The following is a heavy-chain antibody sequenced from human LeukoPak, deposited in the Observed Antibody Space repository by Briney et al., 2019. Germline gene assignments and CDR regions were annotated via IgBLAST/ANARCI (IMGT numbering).Heavy chain of an antibody. CDR2: IWYDGSNK. CDR1: GFTFSSYG. J-gene: IGHJ4*02. V-gene: IGHV3-33*06. CDR3: AKSGIAAAGQRGYFDC. Sequence: QPGRSLRLSCAASGFTFSSYGMHWVRQAPGKGLEWVAVIWYDGSNKYYADSVKGRFTISRDNSKNTLYLQMNSLRAEDTAVYYCAKSGIAAAGQRGYFDCWGQGTLVTVSS. D-gene: IGHD6-13*01.